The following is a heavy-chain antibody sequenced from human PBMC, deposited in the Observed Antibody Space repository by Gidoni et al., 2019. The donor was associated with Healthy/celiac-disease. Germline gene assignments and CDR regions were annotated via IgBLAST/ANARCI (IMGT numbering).Heavy chain of an antibody. CDR2: SNPNSGGT. V-gene: IGHV1-2*02. J-gene: IGHJ6*02. Sequence: QVQLVQSGAEVKKPGASVKVSCKASGYTFTGYYLHWVRQAPGQGLEWMGWSNPNSGGTNYAQKFQGRVTMTRDTSISTAYMELSRLRSDDTAVYYCARDRAYCSGGSCYSNYYYYGMDVWGQGTTVTVSS. CDR1: GYTFTGYY. CDR3: ARDRAYCSGGSCYSNYYYYGMDV. D-gene: IGHD2-15*01.